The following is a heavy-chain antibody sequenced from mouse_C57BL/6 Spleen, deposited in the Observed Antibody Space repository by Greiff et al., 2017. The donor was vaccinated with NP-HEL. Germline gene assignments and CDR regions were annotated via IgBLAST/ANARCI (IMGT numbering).Heavy chain of an antibody. Sequence: VQLQQPGAELVRPGPSVKLSCKASGYTFTSYWMHWVKQRPGQGLEWIGVIDPSDSYTNYNQKFKGKATLTVDTSSSTAYMQLSSLTSEDSAVYYCARPPYYGSSYGFAYWGQGTLVTVSA. J-gene: IGHJ3*01. CDR1: GYTFTSYW. D-gene: IGHD1-1*01. V-gene: IGHV1-59*01. CDR3: ARPPYYGSSYGFAY. CDR2: IDPSDSYT.